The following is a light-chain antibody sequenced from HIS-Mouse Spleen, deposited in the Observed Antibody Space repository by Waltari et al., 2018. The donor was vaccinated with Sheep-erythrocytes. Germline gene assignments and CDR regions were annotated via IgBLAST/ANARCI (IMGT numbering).Light chain of an antibody. CDR1: KLGDKY. V-gene: IGLV3-1*01. Sequence: SYELTQPPSVSVSPGQTASIPCSGDKLGDKYACWYQQKPGQSPVLVIYQDSKRPSGIPGRFSGANSGNTATLTIGGTQAMDEADYYCQAWDSSTAWNVVFGGGTKLTVL. CDR3: QAWDSSTAWNVV. CDR2: QDS. J-gene: IGLJ2*01.